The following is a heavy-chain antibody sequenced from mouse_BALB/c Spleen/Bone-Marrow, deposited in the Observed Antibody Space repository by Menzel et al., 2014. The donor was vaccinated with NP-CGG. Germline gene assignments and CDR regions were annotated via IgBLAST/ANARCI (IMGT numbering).Heavy chain of an antibody. CDR3: ARGGGWLLSFDY. Sequence: EVKLMESGGGLVKPGGSLKLSCAASGFTFSSYAMSWVRQTPGKRLEWVASISSGGSTYYPDSVKGRFTISRDNARNILYPQMSSLRSEDTAMYYCARGGGWLLSFDYWGQGTTLTVSS. J-gene: IGHJ2*01. CDR1: GFTFSSYA. CDR2: ISSGGST. D-gene: IGHD2-3*01. V-gene: IGHV5-6-5*01.